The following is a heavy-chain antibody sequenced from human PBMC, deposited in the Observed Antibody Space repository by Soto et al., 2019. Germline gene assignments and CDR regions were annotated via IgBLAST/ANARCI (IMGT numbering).Heavy chain of an antibody. CDR3: AKDRLGGNFDY. Sequence: HPGGSLRLSCAASGFTFNNYAMNWVRQAPGKGLEWVATISGTGGSTYYADSVKGRFTISRDNSKNTLYLQMNSLRVEDTAVYYCAKDRLGGNFDYWGQXTQVTVS. J-gene: IGHJ4*02. CDR1: GFTFNNYA. V-gene: IGHV3-23*01. CDR2: ISGTGGST.